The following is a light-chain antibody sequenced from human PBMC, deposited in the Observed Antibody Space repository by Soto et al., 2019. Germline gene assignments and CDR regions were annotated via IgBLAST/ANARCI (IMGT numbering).Light chain of an antibody. CDR2: RVF. CDR3: MQAAQFPRT. Sequence: ETVLTQSPLSSPVPLGQPASISCRSSQSLVHYDGRTYLSWLHQRPGQPPRLLIYRVFNRVSGVPDRFTGSGAGTDFTLRISSVQAEDVGIYYCMQAAQFPRTFGQGTKLVIQ. CDR1: QSLVHYDGRTY. J-gene: IGKJ1*01. V-gene: IGKV2-24*01.